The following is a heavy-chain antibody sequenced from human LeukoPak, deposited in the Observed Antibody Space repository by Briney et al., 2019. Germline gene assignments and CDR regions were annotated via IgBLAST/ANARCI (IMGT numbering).Heavy chain of an antibody. D-gene: IGHD6-13*01. CDR2: ISGSASTT. V-gene: IGHV3-23*01. CDR3: AKDVPYSKPWYPFDY. J-gene: IGHJ4*02. Sequence: GGSLRLSCAASGFTFSSFGMNWVRQAPGKGLEWVSGISGSASTTYYADSVRGRFTISRDNSEKMLYLQMNSLRSEDTAVYYCAKDVPYSKPWYPFDYWGQGTLVTVSS. CDR1: GFTFSSFG.